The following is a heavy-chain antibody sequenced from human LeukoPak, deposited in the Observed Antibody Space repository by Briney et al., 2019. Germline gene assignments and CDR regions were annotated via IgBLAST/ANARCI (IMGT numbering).Heavy chain of an antibody. CDR1: GYTFTGYY. V-gene: IGHV1-2*02. CDR3: ARALAVVVPGAMGY. CDR2: INANSGGT. D-gene: IGHD2-2*01. Sequence: ASVKVSCKASGYTFTGYYMYWVRQAPGQGLEWMGWINANSGGTNYAQKFQGRVTMTRDTSISTAYMELTRLRSDDTAVYYCARALAVVVPGAMGYWGQGTLVTVSS. J-gene: IGHJ4*02.